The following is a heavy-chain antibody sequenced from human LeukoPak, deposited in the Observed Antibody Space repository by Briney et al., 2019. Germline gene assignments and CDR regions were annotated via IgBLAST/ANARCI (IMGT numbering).Heavy chain of an antibody. CDR1: GGSISSSNW. CDR2: IYYSGST. Sequence: SETLSLTCAVSGGSISSSNWWSWVRQPPGKGLEWIGSIYYSGSTYYNPSLKSRVTISVDTSKNQFSLKLSSVTAADTAVYYCARVPFGYGDYDPLDYWGQGTLVTVSS. V-gene: IGHV4-4*02. CDR3: ARVPFGYGDYDPLDY. D-gene: IGHD4-17*01. J-gene: IGHJ4*02.